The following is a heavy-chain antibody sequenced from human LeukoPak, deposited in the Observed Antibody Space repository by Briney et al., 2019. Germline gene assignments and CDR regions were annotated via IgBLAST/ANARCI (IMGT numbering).Heavy chain of an antibody. CDR3: ARYLSGYASLREINWFDP. V-gene: IGHV4-4*02. CDR2: IYHSGST. J-gene: IGHJ5*02. D-gene: IGHD5-12*01. CDR1: GGSISSSNW. Sequence: SGTLSLTCAVSGGSISSSNWWSWVRQPPGKGLEWIGEIYHSGSTNYNPSLKSRVTISVDKSKNQFSLKLSSVTAADTAVYYCARYLSGYASLREINWFDPWGQGTLVTVSS.